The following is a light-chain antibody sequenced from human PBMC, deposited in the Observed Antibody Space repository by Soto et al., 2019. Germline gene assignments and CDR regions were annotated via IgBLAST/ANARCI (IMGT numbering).Light chain of an antibody. CDR3: QQYNNWPPYT. J-gene: IGKJ2*01. CDR2: GAS. Sequence: EIVMTQSPGTLSVSPGERATLSCRASQSVGSNLAWFQQKPGQAPRLLIYGASTRATGIPVRFSGSGSGTEFTLTISSLQSEDFAVYYCQQYNNWPPYTFGQGTKLEIK. CDR1: QSVGSN. V-gene: IGKV3-15*01.